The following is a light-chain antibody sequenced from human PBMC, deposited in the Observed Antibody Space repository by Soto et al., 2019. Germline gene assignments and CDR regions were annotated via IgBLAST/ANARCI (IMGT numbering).Light chain of an antibody. Sequence: EIVLTQSPGTLSLSPGERATLSCRASQSVRSSFLAWYQQKPGQAPRLLIYGASIRATGIPDRFSGSGSGTDVTLTISRVEPEDFAVYYCQQYGSSPWTFGQGNKVEIK. J-gene: IGKJ1*01. CDR1: QSVRSSF. CDR3: QQYGSSPWT. V-gene: IGKV3-20*01. CDR2: GAS.